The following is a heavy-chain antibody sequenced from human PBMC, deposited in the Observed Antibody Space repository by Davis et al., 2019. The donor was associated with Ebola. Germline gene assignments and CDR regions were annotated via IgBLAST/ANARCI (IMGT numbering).Heavy chain of an antibody. J-gene: IGHJ4*02. CDR2: INHSGST. CDR1: GGSFSGYY. V-gene: IGHV4-34*01. D-gene: IGHD5-12*01. Sequence: GSLRLSCAVYGGSFSGYYWSWIRQPPGKGLEWIGEINHSGSTNYNPSLKSRVTISVDTSKNQFSLKLSSVTAADTAVYYCARALIVATIIGTYYFDYWGQGTLVTVSS. CDR3: ARALIVATIIGTYYFDY.